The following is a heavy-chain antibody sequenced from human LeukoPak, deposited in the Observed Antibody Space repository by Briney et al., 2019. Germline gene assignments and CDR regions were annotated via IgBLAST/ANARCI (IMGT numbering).Heavy chain of an antibody. CDR1: GFTVSRNY. J-gene: IGHJ4*02. V-gene: IGHV3-48*03. CDR2: ISSSGSSI. D-gene: IGHD1-26*01. CDR3: ARGTRHGWELVV. Sequence: PGGSLRLSCAASGFTVSRNYMSWVRQAPGKGLEWVSYISSSGSSISYADSVKGRFTISRDNAKNSLYLQMNSLRAEDTAVYYCARGTRHGWELVVWGQGTLVTVSS.